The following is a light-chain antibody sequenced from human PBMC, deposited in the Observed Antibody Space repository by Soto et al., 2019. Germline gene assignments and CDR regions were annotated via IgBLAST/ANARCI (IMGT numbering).Light chain of an antibody. CDR3: QKYNSAPWT. J-gene: IGKJ1*01. V-gene: IGKV1-27*01. Sequence: DIQMTQSPSSLSASVGDRVTITCRASQGISSYLAWYQQKPGKVPKLLIYAASTLQSGVPSRFSGSGSETAFTLTISSLQPEDVATYYCQKYNSAPWTFGHGTKVDIK. CDR1: QGISSY. CDR2: AAS.